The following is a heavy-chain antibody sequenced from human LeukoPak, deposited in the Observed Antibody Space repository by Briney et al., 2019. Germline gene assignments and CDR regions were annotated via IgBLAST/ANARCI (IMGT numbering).Heavy chain of an antibody. D-gene: IGHD4-17*01. Sequence: SETLPLTCTVSVRSALSESDESSGIRQPRGKGLEWIGCIYYSGSTNYNPSLKTRVTISVDTYKNQFSLKLSSVTAADTAVYYCARQRSYGDYVGYFDYWGQGTLVTVPS. V-gene: IGHV4-61*01. CDR3: ARQRSYGDYVGYFDY. CDR1: VRSALSESDE. CDR2: IYYSGST. J-gene: IGHJ4*02.